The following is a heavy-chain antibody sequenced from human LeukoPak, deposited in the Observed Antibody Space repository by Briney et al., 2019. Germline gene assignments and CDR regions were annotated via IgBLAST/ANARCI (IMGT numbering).Heavy chain of an antibody. J-gene: IGHJ5*02. CDR3: ARGYSSSWQQNWFDP. CDR1: GFTFSTCS. Sequence: TGGSLRLSCAASGFTFSTCSMKWVRQAPGKALEWVAVISYDGSNKYYADSVKGRFTISRDNSKNTLYLQMNSLRAEDTAVYYCARGYSSSWQQNWFDPWGQGTLVTVSS. D-gene: IGHD6-13*01. V-gene: IGHV3-30*03. CDR2: ISYDGSNK.